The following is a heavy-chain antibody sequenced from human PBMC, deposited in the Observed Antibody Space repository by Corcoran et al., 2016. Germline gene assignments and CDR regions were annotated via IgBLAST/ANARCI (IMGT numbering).Heavy chain of an antibody. D-gene: IGHD3-3*01. J-gene: IGHJ4*02. Sequence: QVQLVESGGGLVKPGGSLRLSCAASGFTFSDYYMSWIRQAPGKGLEWVSYISSSSSYTNDADSVKGRFTISRDNAKNSLYLQMNSLRAEDPAVYYCARGSDFWSGYYEARVDYWGQGTLVTVSS. CDR3: ARGSDFWSGYYEARVDY. CDR1: GFTFSDYY. CDR2: ISSSSSYT. V-gene: IGHV3-11*06.